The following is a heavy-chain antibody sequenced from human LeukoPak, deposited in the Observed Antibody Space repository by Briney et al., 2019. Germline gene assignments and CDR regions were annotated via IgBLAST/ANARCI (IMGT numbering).Heavy chain of an antibody. CDR1: GYTFTGYY. V-gene: IGHV1-46*01. CDR2: INPSGGST. J-gene: IGHJ4*02. Sequence: ASVKVSCKASGYTFTGYYMHWVRQAPGQGLEWMGIINPSGGSTSYAQKFQGRVTMTRDTSTSTVYMELSSLRSEDTAVYYCARVGRYYGSGSYSPFDYWGQGTLVTVSS. D-gene: IGHD3-10*01. CDR3: ARVGRYYGSGSYSPFDY.